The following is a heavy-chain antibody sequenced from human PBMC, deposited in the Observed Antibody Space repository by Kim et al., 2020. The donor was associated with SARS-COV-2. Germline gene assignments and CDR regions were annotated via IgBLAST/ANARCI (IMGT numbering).Heavy chain of an antibody. D-gene: IGHD3-10*01. V-gene: IGHV4-39*01. CDR2: IYFSGNT. CDR3: VSHPSSYDGSGSYYYFVYGMDG. CDR1: GGSISTSSYY. J-gene: IGHJ6*02. Sequence: SETLSLTCTVSGGSISTSSYYWGWIRQPSGKGLEWIGTIYFSGNTYHNPSLKSPVAISVDTSKNQFSLKLNSMTAADTAVYYCVSHPSSYDGSGSYYYFVYGMDGWGQGTTGTVSS.